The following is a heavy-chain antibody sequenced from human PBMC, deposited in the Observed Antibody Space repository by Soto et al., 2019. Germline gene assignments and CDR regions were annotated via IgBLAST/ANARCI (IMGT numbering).Heavy chain of an antibody. D-gene: IGHD3-3*01. V-gene: IGHV4-38-2*02. CDR1: GYSLSSGYY. CDR3: ARDRGVRFWRIDY. CDR2: FYRSCRT. Sequence: SETLSLNCAVSGYSLSSGYYWGWIRQPPGKGLDWVGNFYRSCRTYNNPSLKSRVSISVETSNNQFSLRLNSVTAADTAVYYCARDRGVRFWRIDYRGQRTLVPVSS. J-gene: IGHJ4*02.